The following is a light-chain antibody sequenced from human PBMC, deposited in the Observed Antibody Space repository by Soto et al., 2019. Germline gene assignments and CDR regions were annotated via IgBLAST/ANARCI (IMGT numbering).Light chain of an antibody. CDR3: QQYGSSRT. CDR2: SAS. J-gene: IGKJ1*01. Sequence: EIVLTQSPGTLSLSPGERATLSCRASESISSNYLAWYQQKPGQAPRLLIYSASSRATGIPDRFSGSGSGPDFTLTISRLEPEDFAVYYCQQYGSSRTFGQGTKLEIK. CDR1: ESISSNY. V-gene: IGKV3-20*01.